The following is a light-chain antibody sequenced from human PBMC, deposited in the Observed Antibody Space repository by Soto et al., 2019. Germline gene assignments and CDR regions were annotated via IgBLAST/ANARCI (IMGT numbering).Light chain of an antibody. J-gene: IGKJ4*01. Sequence: EIVMTQSPATLSVSPGERTTLSCRARQKVSSHLAWDQQKPGQAPRLLIYGASTRATGIPARFSGSGSGTEFTLTISSLQSEDFAVYYCQQYNNWPLTFGGGTKVEIK. CDR1: QKVSSH. CDR3: QQYNNWPLT. CDR2: GAS. V-gene: IGKV3-15*01.